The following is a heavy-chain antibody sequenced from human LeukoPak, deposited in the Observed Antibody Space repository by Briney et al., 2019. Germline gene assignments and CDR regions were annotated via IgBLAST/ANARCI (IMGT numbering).Heavy chain of an antibody. CDR3: ARDLGYNWNDASDY. D-gene: IGHD1-20*01. Sequence: GRSLRLSCAASGFTFSSYGMHWVRQAPGKGLEWVAVIWYDGSNKYYADSVKGRLTISRDNAKNSLYLQMNSLRAEDTAVYYCARDLGYNWNDASDYWDQGTLVTVSS. CDR2: IWYDGSNK. CDR1: GFTFSSYG. V-gene: IGHV3-33*01. J-gene: IGHJ4*02.